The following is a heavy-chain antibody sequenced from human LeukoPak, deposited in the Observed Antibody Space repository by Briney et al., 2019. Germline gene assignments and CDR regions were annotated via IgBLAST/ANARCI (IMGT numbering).Heavy chain of an antibody. CDR3: AKTRLYCGNPHQYTDY. Sequence: GGSLRLSCAASGFTFSSYAMSWVRQAPGKGLEWVSAISGSGGSTYYADSVKGRFTISRDNSKNTLYLQMNSLRAEDTAVYYCAKTRLYCGNPHQYTDYWGQGTLVTVSS. D-gene: IGHD4-23*01. J-gene: IGHJ4*02. V-gene: IGHV3-23*01. CDR1: GFTFSSYA. CDR2: ISGSGGST.